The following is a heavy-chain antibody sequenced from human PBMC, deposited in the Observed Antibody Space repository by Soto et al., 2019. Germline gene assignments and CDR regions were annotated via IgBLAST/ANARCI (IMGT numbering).Heavy chain of an antibody. Sequence: QVQLQESGPGLVKPSQTLSLTCTVSGGSISSGDYYWSWIRQPPGKGLEWIGYILYSGNTNYNPSRESRLTISVDTSKDHFSLKLTSVTAADTAVYYCARNGALDYWGRGTLVTVSS. V-gene: IGHV4-30-4*01. D-gene: IGHD2-8*01. CDR1: GGSISSGDYY. CDR3: ARNGALDY. J-gene: IGHJ4*02. CDR2: ILYSGNT.